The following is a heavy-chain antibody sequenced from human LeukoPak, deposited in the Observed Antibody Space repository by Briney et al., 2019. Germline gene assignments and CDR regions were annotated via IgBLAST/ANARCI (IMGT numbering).Heavy chain of an antibody. CDR1: GFTFSSYS. V-gene: IGHV3-21*01. D-gene: IGHD3-9*01. CDR2: ISSSSSYI. CDR3: VKTGSHGAFDI. Sequence: GGSLRLSCAASGFTFSSYSMNWVRQAPGKGLEWVSSISSSSSYIYYADSVKGRFTISRDNAKNSLYLQMNSLRAEDTAVYYCVKTGSHGAFDIWGQGTMVTVSS. J-gene: IGHJ3*02.